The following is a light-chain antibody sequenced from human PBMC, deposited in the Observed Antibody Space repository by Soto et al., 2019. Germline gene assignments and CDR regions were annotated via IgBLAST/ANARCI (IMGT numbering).Light chain of an antibody. Sequence: EIVMTQSPATLSVSPGERATLSCRASQSVSSDLAWYHQKPGQAPRLLIYGASTRATGIPARFSGSGSGTEFTLTINSLQSEEFAVYYCKQYNNWPRTFGQGTKVDI. CDR2: GAS. V-gene: IGKV3-15*01. CDR1: QSVSSD. CDR3: KQYNNWPRT. J-gene: IGKJ1*01.